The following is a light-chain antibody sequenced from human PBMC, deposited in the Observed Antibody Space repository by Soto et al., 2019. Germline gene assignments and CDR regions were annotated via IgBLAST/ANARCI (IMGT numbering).Light chain of an antibody. J-gene: IGLJ2*01. CDR1: SSDVGDYNY. CDR2: EVT. V-gene: IGLV2-8*01. Sequence: QSALTQPASVSGSPGQSVTISCTGASSDVGDYNYVSWYQQHPGKAPKLMIYEVTTRPSGVPDRFSGSKSGNTASLTVSGLQADDESDYYCSSYAGSNNWVFGGGTKLTVL. CDR3: SSYAGSNNWV.